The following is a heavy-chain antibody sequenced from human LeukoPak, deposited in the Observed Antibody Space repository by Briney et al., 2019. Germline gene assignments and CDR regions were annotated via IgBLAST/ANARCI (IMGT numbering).Heavy chain of an antibody. CDR2: IYSSGST. D-gene: IGHD2-21*02. V-gene: IGHV4-59*01. CDR3: ARFAYCGAHCWYYLDY. CDR1: SDSISGYY. Sequence: KASETLSLTCTVSSDSISGYYWSWIRQPPGQRLEWLGYIYSSGSTNYNPSLNSRVIISVDTSKNQFSLKLSSVTAADTAVYYCARFAYCGAHCWYYLDYWGQGALVTVSS. J-gene: IGHJ4*02.